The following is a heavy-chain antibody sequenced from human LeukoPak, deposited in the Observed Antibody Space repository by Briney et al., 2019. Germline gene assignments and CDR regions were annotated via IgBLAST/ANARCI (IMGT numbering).Heavy chain of an antibody. J-gene: IGHJ4*02. Sequence: ASVKVSCKASGGTFSSYAISWVRQAPGQGLEWMGGIIPIFGTANYAQKFQGRVTITTDESTSTAYMELSSLRSEDTAVYYCARTLGGYDYYFDYWGQGTLVTVSS. D-gene: IGHD5-12*01. CDR2: IIPIFGTA. V-gene: IGHV1-69*05. CDR1: GGTFSSYA. CDR3: ARTLGGYDYYFDY.